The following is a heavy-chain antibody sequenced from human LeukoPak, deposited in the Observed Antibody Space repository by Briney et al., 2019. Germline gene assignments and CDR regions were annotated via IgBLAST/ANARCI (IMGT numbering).Heavy chain of an antibody. CDR1: GFTFSSYW. D-gene: IGHD3-22*01. CDR2: IRKDESVK. V-gene: IGHV3-7*01. Sequence: GGSLRLSCAASGFTFSSYWMSWVRRAPGKGLEWVANIRKDESVKHYVDSVKGRFTISRDNAKNLLYLQMNSLRVEDTAVYFCARDDNYYDTSGHFFDAFTLWGQGTMVTVSS. CDR3: ARDDNYYDTSGHFFDAFTL. J-gene: IGHJ3*01.